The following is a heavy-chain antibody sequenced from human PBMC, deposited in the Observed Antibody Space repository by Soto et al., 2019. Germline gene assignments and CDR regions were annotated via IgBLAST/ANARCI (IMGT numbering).Heavy chain of an antibody. J-gene: IGHJ4*02. CDR1: GFTFSSYG. CDR3: ARGGAPYYYDSSGQVDY. Sequence: SLRLSCAASGFTFSSYGMHWVRQAPGKGLEWVAVIWYDGSNKYYADSVKGRFTISRDNSKNTLYLQMNSLRAEDTAVYYCARGGAPYYYDSSGQVDYWGQGTLVTVSS. V-gene: IGHV3-33*01. CDR2: IWYDGSNK. D-gene: IGHD3-22*01.